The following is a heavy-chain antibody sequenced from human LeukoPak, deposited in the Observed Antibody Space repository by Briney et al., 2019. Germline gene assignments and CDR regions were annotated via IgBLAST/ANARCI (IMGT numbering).Heavy chain of an antibody. Sequence: PSETLSLTCTVYGGSISSSSYYWGWIRQPPGKGLEWIGTIYYRGSTYYNPSLKSRVTISVDTPKNQLSLKLSSVTAADTAVYYCARQTYYYGSGRFYNAGNWFDPWGQGTLVTVSS. CDR3: ARQTYYYGSGRFYNAGNWFDP. D-gene: IGHD3-10*01. CDR2: IYYRGST. V-gene: IGHV4-39*01. J-gene: IGHJ5*02. CDR1: GGSISSSSYY.